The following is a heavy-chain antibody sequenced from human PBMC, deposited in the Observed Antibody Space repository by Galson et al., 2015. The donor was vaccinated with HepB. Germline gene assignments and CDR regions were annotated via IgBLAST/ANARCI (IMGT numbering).Heavy chain of an antibody. V-gene: IGHV1-18*01. Sequence: SVKVSCKASGYTFTSSGISWVRQAPGQGLEWMGWISAYNGNTNYAQKLRGRVTMTTDTSTSTAYMELRSLRSDDTAVYYCARDFYYYGSGSYYTDYYGMDVWGQGTTVTVSS. CDR1: GYTFTSSG. CDR2: ISAYNGNT. CDR3: ARDFYYYGSGSYYTDYYGMDV. J-gene: IGHJ6*02. D-gene: IGHD3-10*01.